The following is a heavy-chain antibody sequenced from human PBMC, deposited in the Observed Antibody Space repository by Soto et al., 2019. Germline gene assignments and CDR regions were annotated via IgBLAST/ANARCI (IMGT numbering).Heavy chain of an antibody. CDR1: GGSISSGGYY. CDR3: ARSFGEPPYYYYGMDV. Sequence: SETLSLTCTVSGGSISSGGYYWSWIRQHPGKGLEWIGYIYYSGSTYYNPSLKSRVTISVDTSKNQFSLKLSSVTAADTAVYYCARSFGEPPYYYYGMDVWGQGTTGTVSS. CDR2: IYYSGST. V-gene: IGHV4-31*03. D-gene: IGHD3-10*01. J-gene: IGHJ6*02.